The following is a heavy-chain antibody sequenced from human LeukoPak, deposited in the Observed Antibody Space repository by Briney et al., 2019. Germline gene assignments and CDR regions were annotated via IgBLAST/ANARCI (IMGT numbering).Heavy chain of an antibody. CDR1: GYTFTGYY. CDR2: INPNSSGT. D-gene: IGHD4-17*01. CDR3: ARKGEIYGDYDY. Sequence: ASVKVSCKASGYTFTGYYMHWVRQAPGQGLEWMGWINPNSSGTHYAQKFQGRVTVTRDTSISTTYMDLSRLKSDDTAIYYCARKGEIYGDYDYWGQGTLVTVSS. V-gene: IGHV1-2*02. J-gene: IGHJ4*02.